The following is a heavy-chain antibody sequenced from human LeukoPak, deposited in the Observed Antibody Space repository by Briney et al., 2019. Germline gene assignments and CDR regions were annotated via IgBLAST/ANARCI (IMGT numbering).Heavy chain of an antibody. Sequence: GGSLRLSCAASGFTFSSYSMNWVRQAPGKGLEWVSSISSSSSYIYCADSVKGRFTISRDNAKNSLYLQMNSLRAEDTAVYYCARGRGYYGGSFDHWGQGTLVTVSS. CDR1: GFTFSSYS. D-gene: IGHD3-10*01. CDR3: ARGRGYYGGSFDH. V-gene: IGHV3-21*01. J-gene: IGHJ4*02. CDR2: ISSSSSYI.